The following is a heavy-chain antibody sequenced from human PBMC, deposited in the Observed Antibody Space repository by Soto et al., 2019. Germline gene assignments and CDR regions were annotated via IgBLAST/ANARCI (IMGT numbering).Heavy chain of an antibody. J-gene: IGHJ4*02. CDR1: SGSFSGYY. Sequence: ETLSLTCSIYSGSFSGYYWSWIRQPPGKGLEWIGEISQSGNTNYSPSLKSRVSISIDTSKKQFSLNLASVSAADTAVYYCARAPKVSGSSQTRPDFWGQGTLVTVSS. D-gene: IGHD6-6*01. CDR2: ISQSGNT. V-gene: IGHV4-34*01. CDR3: ARAPKVSGSSQTRPDF.